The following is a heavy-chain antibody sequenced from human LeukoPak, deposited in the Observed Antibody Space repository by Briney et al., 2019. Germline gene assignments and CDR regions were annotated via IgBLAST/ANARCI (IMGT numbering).Heavy chain of an antibody. CDR1: GGSISQYY. V-gene: IGHV4-4*08. CDR3: ARDFLRQEGDTRFYCYYMDV. CDR2: IHASGTT. D-gene: IGHD2/OR15-2a*01. Sequence: SETLSLTCAVSGGSISQYYWSWLRQAPGKGLEWIGYIHASGTTTYNPSLKSRVTMSVDASNNQFSLTLTTVTEADTAVYFCARDFLRQEGDTRFYCYYMDVWGKGTTVTVPS. J-gene: IGHJ6*03.